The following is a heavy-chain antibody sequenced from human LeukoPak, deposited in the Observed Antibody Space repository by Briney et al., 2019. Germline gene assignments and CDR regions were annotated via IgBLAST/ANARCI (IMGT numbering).Heavy chain of an antibody. CDR3: ARDPSNTSGWYGYLES. CDR2: ISAYNGDT. CDR1: GYTFTSHG. V-gene: IGHV1-18*01. Sequence: ASVKVSCKASGYTFTSHGISWVRQAPGQGLEWMGWISAYNGDTKYAQKTQGRVTLTTDASTSTAYMELRSLGSDDTAVYYCARDPSNTSGWYGYLESWGQGTQVTVSS. D-gene: IGHD6-19*01. J-gene: IGHJ4*02.